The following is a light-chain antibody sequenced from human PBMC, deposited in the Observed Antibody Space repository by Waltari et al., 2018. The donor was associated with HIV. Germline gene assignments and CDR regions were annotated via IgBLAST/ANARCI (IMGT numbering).Light chain of an antibody. CDR2: EVS. Sequence: QSALTQPASVSGSPGPSITVPCTGTSSDIGAYHYVSWYQQTPGTAPKLVIYEVSNRPLGISYRFSGSKSGNTASLTISGLQTEDEGDYYCSSFTTSNSLLFGGGTKVTVL. CDR3: SSFTTSNSLL. CDR1: SSDIGAYHY. V-gene: IGLV2-14*01. J-gene: IGLJ2*01.